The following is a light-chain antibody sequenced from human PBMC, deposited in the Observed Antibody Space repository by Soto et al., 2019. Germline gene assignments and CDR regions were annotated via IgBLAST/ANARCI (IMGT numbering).Light chain of an antibody. CDR1: STDVGYYNY. V-gene: IGLV2-14*01. J-gene: IGLJ3*02. Sequence: QSVLTQPASVSGSPGQSITISCTGTSTDVGYYNYVSWYKQHPRKAPKLMIFEVSNRPSGVSNRFSGSKSGNTASLTISGLQAEDEADYYCCSYTTSSTLVFGGGTKVTVL. CDR2: EVS. CDR3: CSYTTSSTLV.